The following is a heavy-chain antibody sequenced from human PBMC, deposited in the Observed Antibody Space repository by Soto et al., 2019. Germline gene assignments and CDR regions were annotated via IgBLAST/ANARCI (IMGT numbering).Heavy chain of an antibody. V-gene: IGHV4-39*01. CDR3: ARRGGLVYYYYYGMDV. CDR1: GGSISSSSYY. D-gene: IGHD3-3*01. J-gene: IGHJ6*02. Sequence: NPSETLSLTCTVSGGSISSSSYYWGWIRQPPGKGLEWIGSIYYSGSTYYNPSLKSRVTISVDTSKNQFSLKLSSVTAADTAVYYCARRGGLVYYYYYGMDVWGQGTTVTVSS. CDR2: IYYSGST.